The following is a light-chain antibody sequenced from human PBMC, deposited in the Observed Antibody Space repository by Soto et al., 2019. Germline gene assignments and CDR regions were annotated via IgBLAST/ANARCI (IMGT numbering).Light chain of an antibody. Sequence: ETVLTQSPATLSLSPGETATLSCRASQRVTNNLTWYQWKLGQPPRLLIYGASTRATGIPVRFRGSGSGTEFTLTISSLQSEYSAVYYCQQHHNWPWTFGQGTRVELK. J-gene: IGKJ1*01. CDR2: GAS. CDR1: QRVTNN. V-gene: IGKV3-15*01. CDR3: QQHHNWPWT.